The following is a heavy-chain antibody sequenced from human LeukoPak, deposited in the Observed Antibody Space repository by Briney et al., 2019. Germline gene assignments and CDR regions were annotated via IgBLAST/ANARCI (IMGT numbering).Heavy chain of an antibody. CDR3: ARMYYSSVACYTDAFDM. Sequence: GGSLRLSCAASGFTFSSYWMTWVRQAPGKGLEWVANIKQDGSEIYYVDSVKGRFTISRDNAKNSLYLQMSSLRAEDTAIYYCARMYYSSVACYTDAFDMWGQGTMVIVSS. CDR1: GFTFSSYW. CDR2: IKQDGSEI. J-gene: IGHJ3*02. D-gene: IGHD2-2*02. V-gene: IGHV3-7*01.